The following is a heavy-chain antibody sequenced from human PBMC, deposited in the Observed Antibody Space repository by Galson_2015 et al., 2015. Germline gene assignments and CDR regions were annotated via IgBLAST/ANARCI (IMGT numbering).Heavy chain of an antibody. V-gene: IGHV3-74*01. D-gene: IGHD3-10*01. CDR2: INSDGSST. J-gene: IGHJ4*02. CDR3: ANSVRVRGVMVY. Sequence: SLRLSCADSGFTFRSYWMHWVRQAPGKGLVWVARINSDGSSTTYADSVKGRFTITRDNAKSTLYLQMDSLRAEDTAVYYCANSVRVRGVMVYWGQGTLVTVSS. CDR1: GFTFRSYW.